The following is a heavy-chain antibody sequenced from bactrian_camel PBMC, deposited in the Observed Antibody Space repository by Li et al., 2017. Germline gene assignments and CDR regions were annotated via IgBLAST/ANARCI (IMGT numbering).Heavy chain of an antibody. D-gene: IGHD6*01. CDR3: AAGRPDRPIWHTPAKFSADCGRGWAPY. V-gene: IGHV3S9*01. CDR2: VNDDGRP. CDR1: GLTFTNTR. Sequence: HVQLVESGGRMVQAGGSLRLSCKATGLTFTNTRMAWYRQGRNDERECVSRVNDDGRPYYLESGRFLFSIDFDGSTAYLQIDNLTLADTAVYYCAAGRPDRPIWHTPAKFSADCGRGWAPYWGQGTQVTVS. J-gene: IGHJ4*01.